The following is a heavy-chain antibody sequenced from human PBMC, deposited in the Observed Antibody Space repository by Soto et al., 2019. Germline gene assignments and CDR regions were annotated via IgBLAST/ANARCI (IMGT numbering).Heavy chain of an antibody. CDR1: GFSVTTYG. V-gene: IGHV3-30*03. CDR2: ISSDGNTK. J-gene: IGHJ4*02. CDR3: ASVADY. Sequence: VHLEESGGGVVQPGWSLRLSCAASGFSVTTYGMHWVRQAPGKGLEWVAQISSDGNTKCYADSVKGRFTISRDTSKNTLYLQMNSLKVEDTAVYYCASVADYWGQGTLVTVSS. D-gene: IGHD2-21*01.